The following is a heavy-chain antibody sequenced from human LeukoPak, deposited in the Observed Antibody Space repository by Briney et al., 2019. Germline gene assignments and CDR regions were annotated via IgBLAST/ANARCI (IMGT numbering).Heavy chain of an antibody. CDR1: GGLISSGSYY. V-gene: IGHV4-61*02. Sequence: KSSETLSLTCTVSGGLISSGSYYWSWIRQPAGKGLEWIGRIYTSGSTNYNPSLKSRVTISVDTSKNQFSLKLSSVTAADTAVYYCARDQGYDYGAFDIWGQGTMVTVSS. CDR3: ARDQGYDYGAFDI. D-gene: IGHD5-12*01. CDR2: IYTSGST. J-gene: IGHJ3*02.